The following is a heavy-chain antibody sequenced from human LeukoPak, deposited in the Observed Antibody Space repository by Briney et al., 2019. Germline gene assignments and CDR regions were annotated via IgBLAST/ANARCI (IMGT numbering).Heavy chain of an antibody. J-gene: IGHJ4*02. CDR2: VYYSGST. CDR1: GGSLSSSRTYS. V-gene: IGHV4-39*01. Sequence: PSETLSLTCTVSGGSLSSSRTYSWGWIRQPPGKGLEWIGNVYYSGSTNYNPSLKSRVTVSVDTSKNQFSLKLSSVTAADTAVYYCARRGHGYNYFDYWGQGTLVTASS. D-gene: IGHD5-24*01. CDR3: ARRGHGYNYFDY.